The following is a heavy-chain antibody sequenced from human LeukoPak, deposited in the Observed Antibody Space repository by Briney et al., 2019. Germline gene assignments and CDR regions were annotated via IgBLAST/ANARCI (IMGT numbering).Heavy chain of an antibody. D-gene: IGHD3-10*01. CDR3: ARTRVRGVIVDY. V-gene: IGHV3-74*01. Sequence: GGSLRLSGAASGNYWMHWVRQAPGKGLVWVSHINSDGSSTSYADSVKGRFTISRDNAKNTLYLQMNSLRAEDTAVYYCARTRVRGVIVDYWGQGTLVTVSS. CDR2: INSDGSST. CDR1: GNYW. J-gene: IGHJ4*02.